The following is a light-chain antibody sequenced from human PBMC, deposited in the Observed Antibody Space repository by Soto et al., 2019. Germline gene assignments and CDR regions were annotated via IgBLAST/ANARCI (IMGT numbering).Light chain of an antibody. CDR3: QQYHNWPPQYT. V-gene: IGKV3-15*01. CDR1: QSVASN. Sequence: EIVMTQSPASLSLSPGDGATLSCRASQSVASNVAWYQQKPGQGPRLLIHGASSSAEGVPARFSGSGSGTTFTLTISSLQSEDFAVYYCQQYHNWPPQYTFGQGTKLQIK. J-gene: IGKJ2*01. CDR2: GAS.